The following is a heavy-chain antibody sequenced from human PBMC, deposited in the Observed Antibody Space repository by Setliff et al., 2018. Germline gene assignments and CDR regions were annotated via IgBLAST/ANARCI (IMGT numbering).Heavy chain of an antibody. D-gene: IGHD1-1*01. CDR1: GFTFDDYA. CDR3: ARGPWKHSAYYYYYYMDV. V-gene: IGHV3-9*01. J-gene: IGHJ6*03. Sequence: PGGSLRLSCSASGFTFDDYAMHWVRQAPGKGLEWVSSISWNSGSVDYADSVKGRFTISRDSAKNTLFLQMNSLRAEDTAVYYCARGPWKHSAYYYYYYMDVWGKGTTVTVSS. CDR2: ISWNSGSV.